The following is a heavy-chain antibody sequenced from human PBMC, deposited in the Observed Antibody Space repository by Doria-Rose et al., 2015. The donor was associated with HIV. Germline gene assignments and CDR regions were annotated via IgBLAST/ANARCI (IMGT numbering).Heavy chain of an antibody. CDR2: IYGSGST. V-gene: IGHV4-4*09. CDR3: ARFRPSRGIYYSLDV. J-gene: IGHJ6*03. CDR1: SSYY. D-gene: IGHD3-10*01. Sequence: SSYYWNWIRQPPGKGLEWIGYIYGSGSTHYNSSLKSRVTISIDTSKNQFSLKLSSVTAADTAVYYCARFRPSRGIYYSLDVWGKGTTVTVSS.